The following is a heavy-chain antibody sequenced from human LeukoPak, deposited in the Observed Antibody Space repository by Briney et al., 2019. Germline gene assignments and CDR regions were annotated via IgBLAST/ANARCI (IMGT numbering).Heavy chain of an antibody. CDR3: ARGGTYYDN. D-gene: IGHD1-26*01. CDR1: GGSISSGSYY. CDR2: IYTSGST. V-gene: IGHV4-61*02. J-gene: IGHJ4*02. Sequence: SQTLSLTCTVSGGSISSGSYYWSWIRQPAGKGLEWIGRIYTSGSTNYNPSLKSRVTISVDMSKNQFSLNLRSVTAADTAVYFCARGGTYYDNWGQGTQVTVSS.